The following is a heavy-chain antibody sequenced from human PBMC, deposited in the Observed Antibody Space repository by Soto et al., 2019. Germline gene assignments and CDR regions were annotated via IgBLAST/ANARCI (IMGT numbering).Heavy chain of an antibody. CDR2: ISGSGGST. Sequence: EVQLLESGGGLVQPGGSLRLSCAASGFTFSSYAMSWVRQAPGKGLEWVSAISGSGGSTYYADSVKGRFTISRDNSKNKRYLQRNSLRAEDTAVYYCAKSAVPAAIKYYWGMDVWGQGTTGTVSS. J-gene: IGHJ6*02. V-gene: IGHV3-23*01. CDR1: GFTFSSYA. CDR3: AKSAVPAAIKYYWGMDV. D-gene: IGHD2-2*02.